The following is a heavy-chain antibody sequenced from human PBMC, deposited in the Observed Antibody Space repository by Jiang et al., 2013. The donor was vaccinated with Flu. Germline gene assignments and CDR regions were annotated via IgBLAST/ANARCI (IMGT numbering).Heavy chain of an antibody. V-gene: IGHV4-34*01. CDR1: GGSFSGYY. Sequence: LLKPSETLSLTCAVYGGSFSGYYWSWIRQPPGKGLEWIGEINHSGSTNYNPSLKSRVTISVDTSKNQFSLKLSSVTAADTAVYYCARGGIVVVPAAQARRPLDPWGQGTLVTVSS. D-gene: IGHD2-2*01. CDR2: INHSGST. CDR3: ARGGIVVVPAAQARRPLDP. J-gene: IGHJ5*02.